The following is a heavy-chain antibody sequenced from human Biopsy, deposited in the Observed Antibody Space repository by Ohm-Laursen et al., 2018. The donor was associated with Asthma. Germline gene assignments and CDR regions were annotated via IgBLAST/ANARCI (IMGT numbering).Heavy chain of an antibody. CDR2: IYYSGTT. CDR1: GGSISSGGYY. V-gene: IGHV4-31*03. D-gene: IGHD3-3*01. J-gene: IGHJ3*01. Sequence: TLSLTCTVSGGSISSGGYYWSWIRQPPGKGLEWIGYIYYSGTTYYNPSLKSRVTMSVDTSKKHFSLKLSSVTAADTAVYYCARTFGVASPGAFDVWGQGTMVTVSS. CDR3: ARTFGVASPGAFDV.